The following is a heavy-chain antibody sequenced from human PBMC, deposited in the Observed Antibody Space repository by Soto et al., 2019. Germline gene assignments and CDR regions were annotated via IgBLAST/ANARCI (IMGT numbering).Heavy chain of an antibody. CDR1: GDTFTSYY. J-gene: IGHJ4*02. D-gene: IGHD6-13*01. Sequence: ASVKVSCTSCGDTFTSYYMHCVRQAQGQGLEWMGIINPSGGSTSYAQKFQGRVTMTRDTSMSTVYMELSSLRSEDTAVYYCATPTTSSSSHYYFDYWGQGTLVTVSS. CDR2: INPSGGST. CDR3: ATPTTSSSSHYYFDY. V-gene: IGHV1-46*03.